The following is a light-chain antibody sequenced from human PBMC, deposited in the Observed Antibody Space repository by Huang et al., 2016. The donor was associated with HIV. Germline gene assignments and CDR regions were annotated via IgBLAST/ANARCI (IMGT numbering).Light chain of an antibody. CDR1: QDITNY. Sequence: DIQMTQSPSSLTASVGDRVTITCQASQDITNYLNWYQQKPGKAPKLLIYDASNLEAGAPSRVSGSGSGTHFTFTINSLRPEDIATYYCQQYANLITFGQGTRLEIK. CDR2: DAS. CDR3: QQYANLIT. V-gene: IGKV1-33*01. J-gene: IGKJ5*01.